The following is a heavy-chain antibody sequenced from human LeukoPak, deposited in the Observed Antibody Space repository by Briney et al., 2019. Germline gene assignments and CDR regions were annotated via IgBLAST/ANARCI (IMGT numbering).Heavy chain of an antibody. V-gene: IGHV1-24*01. J-gene: IGHJ3*02. CDR1: GYTLTELS. CDR3: ARGGGGDSDRAFDI. Sequence: ASVKVSCKVSGYTLTELSMHWVRQAPGKGLEWMGGFDPEDGETIYAQKFQGRVTMTEDTSTDTAYMELSSLRSEDTAVYYCARGGGGDSDRAFDIWGQGTMVTVSS. D-gene: IGHD2-21*02. CDR2: FDPEDGET.